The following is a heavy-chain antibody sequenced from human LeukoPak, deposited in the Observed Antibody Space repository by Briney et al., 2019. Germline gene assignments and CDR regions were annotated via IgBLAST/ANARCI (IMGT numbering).Heavy chain of an antibody. CDR1: GYTFTGYY. D-gene: IGHD1-7*01. CDR2: INPNSGGT. J-gene: IGHJ4*02. V-gene: IGHV1-2*02. Sequence: ASVKVSCKASGYTFTGYYMHWVRQAPGQGLEWMGWINPNSGGTNYAQKFQGRVTTTRDTSISTAYMELSGLRSDDTAVYYCARVDWNYSSDYWGQGTLVTVSS. CDR3: ARVDWNYSSDY.